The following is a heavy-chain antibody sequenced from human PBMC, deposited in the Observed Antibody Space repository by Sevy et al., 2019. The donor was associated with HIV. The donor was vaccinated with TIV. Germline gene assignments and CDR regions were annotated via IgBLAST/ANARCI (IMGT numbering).Heavy chain of an antibody. Sequence: GGSLRLSCAASGFTFSSYAMSWVRQAPEKGLEWVSTISGSGDTTYYADSVKGRFTISSDNSENTLYLQMNCLRAGDRPLYYWGRVGGWGFGSLDNWFAPWGQGPLVTVSS. CDR1: GFTFSSYA. J-gene: IGHJ5*02. D-gene: IGHD3-10*01. CDR2: ISGSGDTT. CDR3: GRVGGWGFGSLDNWFAP. V-gene: IGHV3-23*01.